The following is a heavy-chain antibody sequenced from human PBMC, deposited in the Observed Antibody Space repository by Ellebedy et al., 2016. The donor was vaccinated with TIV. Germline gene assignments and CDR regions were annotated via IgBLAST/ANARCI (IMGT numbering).Heavy chain of an antibody. CDR3: ARGGWYYYGMDV. CDR1: GFSFTNHG. CDR2: SSADNGHT. V-gene: IGHV1-18*04. Sequence: AASVKVSCKASGFSFTNHGISWVRQAPGQGLEWMGWSSADNGHTNYALKVQGRVTMTADTSTNTAYMELRSLRSDDTAVYYCARGGWYYYGMDVWGQGTPVTVSS. D-gene: IGHD1-26*01. J-gene: IGHJ6*02.